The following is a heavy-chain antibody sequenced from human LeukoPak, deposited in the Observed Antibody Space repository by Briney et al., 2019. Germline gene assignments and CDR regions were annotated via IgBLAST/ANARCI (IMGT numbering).Heavy chain of an antibody. D-gene: IGHD3-3*01. V-gene: IGHV4-39*07. CDR1: GGSISSSSYY. J-gene: IGHJ4*02. Sequence: SETLSLTCTVSGGSISSSSYYWGWIRQPPGKGLEWIGSIYYSGSTYYNPSLKSRVTISVDTSKNQFSLKLSSVTAADTAVYYCARGRTIFGVVIIGYLLDYWGQGTLVTVSS. CDR2: IYYSGST. CDR3: ARGRTIFGVVIIGYLLDY.